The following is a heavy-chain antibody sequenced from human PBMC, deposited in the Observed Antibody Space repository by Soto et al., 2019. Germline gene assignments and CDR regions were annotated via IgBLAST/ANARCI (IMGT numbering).Heavy chain of an antibody. J-gene: IGHJ4*02. Sequence: ASVKVSCKASGYTFNTYYMHWVRQSPGQGLEWMGIINPSGGSRRYTQKFQGRVTMTSDTSTSTVDMELSSLRSEDTAVYYCARAPFSSSSFFFDYWGQGTLVTVSS. CDR3: ARAPFSSSSFFFDY. D-gene: IGHD6-6*01. CDR1: GYTFNTYY. CDR2: INPSGGSR. V-gene: IGHV1-46*02.